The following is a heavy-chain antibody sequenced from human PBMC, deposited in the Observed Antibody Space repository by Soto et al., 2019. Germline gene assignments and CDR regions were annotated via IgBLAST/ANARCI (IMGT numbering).Heavy chain of an antibody. CDR1: GFSVTSNY. CDR3: ARVTTFYDILTSSYALNYFDY. Sequence: VGSLRLSCAASGFSVTSNYMTWVRQAPGKGLECVSVIYAGGNTYYPDSVKGRFTISSDNSKNTLFLQMNNLRAEDTAVYYCARVTTFYDILTSSYALNYFDYWGQGTRVTVSS. CDR2: IYAGGNT. D-gene: IGHD3-9*01. J-gene: IGHJ4*02. V-gene: IGHV3-53*01.